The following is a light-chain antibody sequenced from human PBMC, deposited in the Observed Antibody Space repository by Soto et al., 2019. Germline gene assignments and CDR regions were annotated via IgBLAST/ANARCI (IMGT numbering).Light chain of an antibody. CDR3: TSYASSSTYV. Sequence: QSVLPQPASVSGSPGQSITISCTGTSSDVGGYNHVSWYQQHPGKAPKLMIYDVSNRPSGVSNRFFGSKSDNTASLTISGLQAEDEADYYCTSYASSSTYVFGTGTKV. CDR2: DVS. J-gene: IGLJ1*01. V-gene: IGLV2-14*03. CDR1: SSDVGGYNH.